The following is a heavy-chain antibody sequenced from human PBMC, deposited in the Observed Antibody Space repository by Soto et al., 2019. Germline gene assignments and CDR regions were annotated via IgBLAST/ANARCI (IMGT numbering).Heavy chain of an antibody. CDR2: IYNSGST. Sequence: QLQLQESGSRLVKPSQTLSLTCAVSGGYISRAGYSWSWIRQSPGKGLEWIGYIYNSGSTFYNPSLKSRLTISVDRSNNQLSLQLNSVTAADTAVYYCASSRVVTTYFDYWGQGTLVTVSS. D-gene: IGHD2-21*02. J-gene: IGHJ4*02. CDR1: GGYISRAGYS. CDR3: ASSRVVTTYFDY. V-gene: IGHV4-30-2*06.